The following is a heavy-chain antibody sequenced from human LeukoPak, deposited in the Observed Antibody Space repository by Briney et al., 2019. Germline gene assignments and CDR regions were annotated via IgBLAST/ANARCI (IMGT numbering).Heavy chain of an antibody. CDR2: ISYDGSNK. V-gene: IGHV3-30*03. CDR1: GFTFSSYS. J-gene: IGHJ5*02. D-gene: IGHD6-13*01. Sequence: GGSLRLSCAASGFTFSSYSMNWVRQAPGKGLEWVAVISYDGSNKYYADSVKGRFTISRDNSKNTLYLQMNSLRAEDTAVYYCARDLFVVAAAGRSDCWFDPWGQGTLVTVSS. CDR3: ARDLFVVAAAGRSDCWFDP.